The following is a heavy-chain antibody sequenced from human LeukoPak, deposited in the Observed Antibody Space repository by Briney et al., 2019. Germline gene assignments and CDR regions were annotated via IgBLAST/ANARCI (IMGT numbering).Heavy chain of an antibody. J-gene: IGHJ6*04. CDR1: GFTLSSYW. D-gene: IGHD6-13*01. CDR2: INPDGSIT. V-gene: IGHV3-74*01. CDR3: IGDLRGYRDI. Sequence: GGSLRLSCADSGFTLSSYWVHWVRQAPGEGLAWVSRINPDGSITDYPHSVKGRFIISRDNARNTVDVQMNSLRAGETALYYCIGDLRGYRDIWGKGTAVTVSS.